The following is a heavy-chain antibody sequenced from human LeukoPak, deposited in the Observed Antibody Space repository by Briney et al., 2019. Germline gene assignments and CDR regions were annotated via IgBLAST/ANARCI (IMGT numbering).Heavy chain of an antibody. J-gene: IGHJ6*03. D-gene: IGHD2-2*02. CDR1: GGSISSGDYY. V-gene: IGHV4-30-4*08. Sequence: SQTLSLTCTVSGGSISSGDYYWRWIRQPPGKGLEWIGYIYYSGSTYYNPSLKSRVTISVDTSKNQFSLKLSSVTAADTAVYYCATHCSSTSCYNLGSYYYMDVWGKGTTVTVSS. CDR2: IYYSGST. CDR3: ATHCSSTSCYNLGSYYYMDV.